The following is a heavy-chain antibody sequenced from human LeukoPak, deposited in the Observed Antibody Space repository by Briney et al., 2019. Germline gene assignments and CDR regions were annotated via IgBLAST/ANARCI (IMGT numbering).Heavy chain of an antibody. CDR1: GFTFGSYS. V-gene: IGHV3-48*04. Sequence: GGSLRLSCAASGFTFGSYSMNWVRQAPGKGLEWLSYISSVSNALYYADSVKCRFTISRDNGKTSLYLKLNSLRAEDTAVYYCAKWAGTLGSLDFWGQGTLVTVSS. J-gene: IGHJ4*02. D-gene: IGHD1-7*01. CDR3: AKWAGTLGSLDF. CDR2: ISSVSNAL.